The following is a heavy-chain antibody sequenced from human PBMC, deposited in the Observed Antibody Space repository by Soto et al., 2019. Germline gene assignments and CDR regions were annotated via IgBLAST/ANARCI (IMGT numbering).Heavy chain of an antibody. CDR2: IFPGDSDT. D-gene: IGHD6-19*01. CDR1: GYSFANYW. V-gene: IGHV5-51*01. Sequence: GESLKISCNGSGYSFANYWIGWVRQMPGKGLEWMGMIFPGDSDTKNNPSLQGQITMSVDKSNSSAYLQWRSLKASDTAMYYCAAGYSTGLDAFDIWGQGTMVTVSS. J-gene: IGHJ3*02. CDR3: AAGYSTGLDAFDI.